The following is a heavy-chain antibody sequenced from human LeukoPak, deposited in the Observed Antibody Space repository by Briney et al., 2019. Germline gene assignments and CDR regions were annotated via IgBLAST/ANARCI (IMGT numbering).Heavy chain of an antibody. CDR2: ISGDGGST. J-gene: IGHJ5*01. Sequence: AGSLRLSCAAPGCSFDDYAIHWVRQAPGKGLEWVSLISGDGGSTFYADSVKGRFTISRDNSKNSLYLQMSSLRSEDTALYYCARESDSSGWYDSWGQGTLVTVSS. CDR1: GCSFDDYA. CDR3: ARESDSSGWYDS. V-gene: IGHV3-43*02. D-gene: IGHD3-22*01.